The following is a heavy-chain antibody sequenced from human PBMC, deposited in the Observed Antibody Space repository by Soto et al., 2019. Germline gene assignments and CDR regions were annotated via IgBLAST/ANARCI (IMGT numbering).Heavy chain of an antibody. CDR2: ISSSSSYI. V-gene: IGHV3-21*01. CDR3: ARDPSMLTGYYISDNWFDP. J-gene: IGHJ5*02. D-gene: IGHD3-9*01. CDR1: GFTFSSYS. Sequence: PGGSLRLSCAASGFTFSSYSMNWVRQAPGKGLEWVSSISSSSSYIYYADSVKGRFTISRDDAKNSLYLQMNSLRAEDTAVYYCARDPSMLTGYYISDNWFDPWGQGTLVTVSS.